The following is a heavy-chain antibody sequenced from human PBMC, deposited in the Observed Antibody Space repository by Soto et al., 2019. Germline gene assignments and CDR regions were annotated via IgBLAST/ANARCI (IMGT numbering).Heavy chain of an antibody. Sequence: ASVKISCKASGYTFTSYGISWVRQAPGQGLEWMGWISAYNGNTNYAQKLQGRVTMTTDTSTSTAYMELRSLRSDDTAVYYCARDLPSSGYYSPYYYWGQGTLVTVSS. CDR2: ISAYNGNT. D-gene: IGHD3-22*01. J-gene: IGHJ4*02. V-gene: IGHV1-18*01. CDR3: ARDLPSSGYYSPYYY. CDR1: GYTFTSYG.